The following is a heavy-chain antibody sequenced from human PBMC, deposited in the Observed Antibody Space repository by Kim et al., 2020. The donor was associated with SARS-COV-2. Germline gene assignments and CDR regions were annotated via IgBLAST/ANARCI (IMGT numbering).Heavy chain of an antibody. CDR3: ARGQVAAAWPL. CDR2: INHSGTT. D-gene: IGHD6-13*01. CDR1: GGSFSGYS. Sequence: SETLSLTCAVYGGSFSGYSWSWIRQPPGKGLEWIGEINHSGTTNYNPSLKSRVTISIDTSKNQFSLKVTSITAADTAVYYCARGQVAAAWPLWGQGTLVTVSS. V-gene: IGHV4-34*01. J-gene: IGHJ4*02.